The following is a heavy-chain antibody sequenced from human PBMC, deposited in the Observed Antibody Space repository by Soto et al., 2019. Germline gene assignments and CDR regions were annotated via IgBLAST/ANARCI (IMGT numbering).Heavy chain of an antibody. J-gene: IGHJ6*02. CDR2: MNPNSGNT. D-gene: IGHD3-3*01. CDR1: GYTFTSYD. CDR3: AKGEYYDFWSGSSYFGMDV. V-gene: IGHV1-8*01. Sequence: QVQLMQSGAEVKKPGASVKVSCKASGYTFTSYDINWVRQATGQGLEWMGWMNPNSGNTGYAQKFQGRVTMTRNTSISTAYMELSSLRSEDTAVYYCAKGEYYDFWSGSSYFGMDVWGQGTTVTVSS.